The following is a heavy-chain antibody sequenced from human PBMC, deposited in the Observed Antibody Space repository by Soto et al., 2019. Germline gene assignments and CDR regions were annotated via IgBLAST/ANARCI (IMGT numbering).Heavy chain of an antibody. CDR1: GFTFSIYG. CDR2: IWYDGSKK. J-gene: IGHJ4*02. Sequence: QVQLVESGGGVVQPGRSLRLSCAASGFTFSIYGMHRVRQAPGKRLEWVTVIWYDGSKKYYADSVKGRFTISRDNSNNTPYLPMNSLRAEDTAVYYCARGEAGMVATFDYWGQGTLVTVSS. V-gene: IGHV3-33*01. CDR3: ARGEAGMVATFDY. D-gene: IGHD5-18*01.